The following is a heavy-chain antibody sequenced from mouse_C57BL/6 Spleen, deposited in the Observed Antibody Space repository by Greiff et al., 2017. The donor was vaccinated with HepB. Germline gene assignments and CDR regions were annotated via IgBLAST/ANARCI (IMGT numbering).Heavy chain of an antibody. CDR2: IHPNSGST. J-gene: IGHJ1*03. Sequence: VQLQQPGAELVKPGASVKLSCKASGYTFTSYWMHWVKQRPGQGLEWIGMIHPNSGSTNYNEKFKSKATLTVDKSSSTAYMQLSSLTSEDSAVYYCASSSRSSLFDVWGTGTTVTVSS. V-gene: IGHV1-64*01. D-gene: IGHD1-1*01. CDR1: GYTFTSYW. CDR3: ASSSRSSLFDV.